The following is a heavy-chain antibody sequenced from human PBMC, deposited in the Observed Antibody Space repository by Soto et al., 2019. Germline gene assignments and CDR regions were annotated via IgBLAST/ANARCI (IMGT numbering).Heavy chain of an antibody. Sequence: ASVKVSCKASGYTFINHGISWVRQAPGQGLEWMGWISAYNGNTNYAQKLQGRVTMTTDTSTSTAYMELRSLRSDDTAVYYCARDAAVGLFDYWGQGTLVTVSS. D-gene: IGHD1-26*01. CDR1: GYTFINHG. V-gene: IGHV1-18*01. CDR3: ARDAAVGLFDY. J-gene: IGHJ4*02. CDR2: ISAYNGNT.